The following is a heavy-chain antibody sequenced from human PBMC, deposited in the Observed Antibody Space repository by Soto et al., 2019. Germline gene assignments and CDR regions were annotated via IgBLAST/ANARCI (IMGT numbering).Heavy chain of an antibody. CDR1: GFTFNTYA. V-gene: IGHV3-30-3*01. CDR3: ARRYKDGRRDCVSTSCLFDP. D-gene: IGHD2-2*01. Sequence: QVLLVESGGGVVQPGRSLRLSCAASGFTFNTYAMHWVRQAPGKGLEWVAVISYDGSNKYYADSVKGRFTISRDNSKNTLYLQMNSLRDEDTAVYYCARRYKDGRRDCVSTSCLFDPWGQGTLVIVSS. CDR2: ISYDGSNK. J-gene: IGHJ5*02.